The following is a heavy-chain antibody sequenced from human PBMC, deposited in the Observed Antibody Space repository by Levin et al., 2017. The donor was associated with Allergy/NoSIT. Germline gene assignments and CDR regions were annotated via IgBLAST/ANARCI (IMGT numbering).Heavy chain of an antibody. CDR2: IYYSGST. CDR1: GGSISSGGYY. V-gene: IGHV4-31*03. J-gene: IGHJ3*02. D-gene: IGHD4-17*01. Sequence: SETLSLTCTVSGGSISSGGYYWSWIRQHPGKGLEWIGYIYYSGSTYYNPSLKSRVTISVDTSKNQFSLKLSSVTAADTAVYYCARHVGGYDGDYSGMDAFDIWGQGTMVTVSS. CDR3: ARHVGGYDGDYSGMDAFDI.